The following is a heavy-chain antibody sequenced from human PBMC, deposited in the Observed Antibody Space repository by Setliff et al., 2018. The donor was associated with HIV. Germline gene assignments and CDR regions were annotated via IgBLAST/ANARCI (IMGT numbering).Heavy chain of an antibody. Sequence: GGSLILSCTASGFTFGDHAVSWVRQAPGKGLEWVGFTRSKAYGGTTEYAASVRGRFTILRDDSKSVAYLQMNSLKTEDTAVYYCTSARDFWSGYYTVPYYCHYWGQETLVTV. J-gene: IGHJ4*02. V-gene: IGHV3-49*04. CDR1: GFTFGDHA. CDR2: TRSKAYGGTT. CDR3: TSARDFWSGYYTVPYYCHY. D-gene: IGHD3-3*01.